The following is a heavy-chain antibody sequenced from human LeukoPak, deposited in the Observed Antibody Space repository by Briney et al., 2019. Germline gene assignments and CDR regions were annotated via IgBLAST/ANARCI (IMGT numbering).Heavy chain of an antibody. CDR2: IIPIFGTA. CDR1: GGTFSSYA. D-gene: IGHD3-10*01. V-gene: IGHV1-69*13. J-gene: IGHJ6*03. CDR3: ARGPLYGSGSYTLGDYYYYYMDV. Sequence: SVKVSCKASGGTFSSYAISWVRQAPGQGLEWMGGIIPIFGTANYAQKFQGRVTITADESTSTAYIELSSLRSEDTAVYYCARGPLYGSGSYTLGDYYYYYMDVWGKGTTVTISS.